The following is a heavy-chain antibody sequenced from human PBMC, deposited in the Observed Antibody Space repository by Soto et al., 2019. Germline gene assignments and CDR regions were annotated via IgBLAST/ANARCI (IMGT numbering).Heavy chain of an antibody. V-gene: IGHV4-59*11. CDR1: GGYLRNHY. D-gene: IGHD2-2*03. CDR3: ARVTGDCSSTSCYWYYGMDV. Sequence: NPSETLSLTCNVSGGYLRNHYWSWIRQAPGKGLEWIGYTYYSGSITYNPSLESRVTISQDTSKNQLSLKLSSVTAADTAVYYCARVTGDCSSTSCYWYYGMDVWGQGTTVTVSS. CDR2: TYYSGSI. J-gene: IGHJ6*02.